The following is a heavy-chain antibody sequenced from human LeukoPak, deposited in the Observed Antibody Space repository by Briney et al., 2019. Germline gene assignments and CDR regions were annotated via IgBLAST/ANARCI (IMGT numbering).Heavy chain of an antibody. CDR3: ARDTAVTTEIGPYYFDY. J-gene: IGHJ4*02. D-gene: IGHD4-17*01. CDR2: INPSGGST. Sequence: ASVKVSCKASGYTFTSYYMHWVRQAPGQGLEWMGIINPSGGSTSYAQKFQGRVTMTRDTSTSTVYMELSSLRSEDTAVYYCARDTAVTTEIGPYYFDYWGLGTLVTVSS. CDR1: GYTFTSYY. V-gene: IGHV1-46*01.